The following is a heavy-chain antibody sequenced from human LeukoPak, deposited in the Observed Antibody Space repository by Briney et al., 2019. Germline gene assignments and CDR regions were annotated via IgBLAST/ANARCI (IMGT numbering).Heavy chain of an antibody. J-gene: IGHJ4*02. CDR2: ISYDGSNK. CDR3: ARDHGSAYSSASEFDY. Sequence: GGSLRLSCAASGFTFSSYAMHWVRQAPGKGLEWVAVISYDGSNKYYADSVKGRFTISRDNSKNTLYLQMNSLRAEDTAVYYCARDHGSAYSSASEFDYWGQGTLATVSS. D-gene: IGHD6-6*01. CDR1: GFTFSSYA. V-gene: IGHV3-30-3*01.